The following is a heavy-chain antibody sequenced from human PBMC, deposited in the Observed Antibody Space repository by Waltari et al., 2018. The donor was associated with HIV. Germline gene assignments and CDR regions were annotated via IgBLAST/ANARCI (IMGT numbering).Heavy chain of an antibody. Sequence: QVQLVESGGGVVQPGGSLRPSCAASGFTFSSYGMPWVRQAPGKGLEWVAVISYDGSNKYYAGSVKGRFTISRDNSKNTLYLQMNSLRAEDTAVYYCVSPYYYDSSGYFEGFQHWGQGTLVTVSS. CDR1: GFTFSSYG. CDR2: ISYDGSNK. D-gene: IGHD3-22*01. CDR3: VSPYYYDSSGYFEGFQH. J-gene: IGHJ1*01. V-gene: IGHV3-30*03.